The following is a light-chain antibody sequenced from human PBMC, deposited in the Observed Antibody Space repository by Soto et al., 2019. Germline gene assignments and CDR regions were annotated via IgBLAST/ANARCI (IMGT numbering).Light chain of an antibody. CDR1: SSNIGPTYD. CDR3: QSYDSSLSGYV. J-gene: IGLJ1*01. Sequence: QSVLTQPPSVSGAPGQRVTISCTGSSSNIGPTYDVHWYQQLPGTAPKLLIYANTHRPSRVRDRFSGYKSGTSASLAITGLQAEDEADYYCQSYDSSLSGYVFGTGTKVTVL. CDR2: ANT. V-gene: IGLV1-40*01.